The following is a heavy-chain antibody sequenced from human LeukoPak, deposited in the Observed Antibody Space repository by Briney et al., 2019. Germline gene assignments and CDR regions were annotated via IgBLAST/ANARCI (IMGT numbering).Heavy chain of an antibody. V-gene: IGHV3-7*01. CDR2: IKQDGSEK. D-gene: IGHD4-17*01. Sequence: GGSLRLSCAASGFTFSSYWMSWVRQAPGKGLEWVANIKQDGSEKYYVDSVKGRFTISRDNAKNSLDLQMNSLRAEDTAVYYCARDYGDYYFDYWGQGTLVTVSS. CDR1: GFTFSSYW. CDR3: ARDYGDYYFDY. J-gene: IGHJ4*02.